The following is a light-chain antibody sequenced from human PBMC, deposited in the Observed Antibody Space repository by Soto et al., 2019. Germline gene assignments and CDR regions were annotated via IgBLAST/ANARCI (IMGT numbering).Light chain of an antibody. CDR1: SSDVGGYNY. J-gene: IGLJ1*01. V-gene: IGLV2-11*01. CDR3: SSYGGYNNVV. CDR2: DVS. Sequence: QSALAQPRSVSGSPGQSVTISCTGTSSDVGGYNYVSWYQRHPGKAPKLMIYDVSKRPSGVPDRFSGSKSGNTASLTISGLQAEDEGNYYCSSYGGYNNVVFGTGTKVTVL.